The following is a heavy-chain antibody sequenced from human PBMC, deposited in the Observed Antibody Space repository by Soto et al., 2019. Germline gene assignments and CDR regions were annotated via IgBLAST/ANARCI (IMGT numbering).Heavy chain of an antibody. CDR3: AIGGITAPGTPDGYFQH. CDR1: GDTFSRQG. J-gene: IGHJ1*01. Sequence: ASVKVSCKASGDTFSRQGITWVRQAPGQGLEWMGWISANNGYTHYVEQFQGRVTMTTDTSTSTAYMEVRSLTSDDTAVYYCAIGGITAPGTPDGYFQHWGQGTLVTVSS. CDR2: ISANNGYT. V-gene: IGHV1-18*01. D-gene: IGHD6-13*01.